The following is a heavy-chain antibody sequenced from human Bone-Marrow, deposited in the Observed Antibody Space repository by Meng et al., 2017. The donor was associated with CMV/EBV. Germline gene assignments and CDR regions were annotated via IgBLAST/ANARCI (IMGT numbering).Heavy chain of an antibody. Sequence: SQTLSLTCAVYGGSFSGYYWSWIRQPPGKGLEWIGEINHSGSTNYNPSLKSRVTISVDTSKNQFSLKLSSVTAADTAVYYCARTNTYYYDSSGYSLYWFDPWGQRTLVTVSS. CDR2: INHSGST. D-gene: IGHD3-22*01. CDR3: ARTNTYYYDSSGYSLYWFDP. V-gene: IGHV4-34*01. J-gene: IGHJ5*02. CDR1: GGSFSGYY.